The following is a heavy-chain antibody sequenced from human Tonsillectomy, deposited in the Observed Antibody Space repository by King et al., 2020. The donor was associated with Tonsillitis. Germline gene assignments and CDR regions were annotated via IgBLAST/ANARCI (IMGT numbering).Heavy chain of an antibody. CDR2: INHSGST. CDR1: GGSFSGDY. D-gene: IGHD3-22*01. V-gene: IGHV4-34*01. J-gene: IGHJ5*02. Sequence: VQLQQWGAGLLKPSETLSLTCAVYGGSFSGDYWSWIRQPPGKGLEWIGEINHSGSTNYNPSLKSRVTISVDTSKNQFSLKLSSVTAADTAVYYCASRVSHDSSGYYYWFDPWGQGTLVTVSS. CDR3: ASRVSHDSSGYYYWFDP.